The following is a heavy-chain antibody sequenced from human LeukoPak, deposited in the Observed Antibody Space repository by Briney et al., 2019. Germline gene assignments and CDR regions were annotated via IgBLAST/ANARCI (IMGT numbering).Heavy chain of an antibody. CDR1: GFTFSSYG. V-gene: IGHV3-30*02. CDR2: IRYDGSNK. J-gene: IGHJ3*02. Sequence: GGSLRLSCAASGFTFSSYGMHWVRQAPGKGLEWVAFIRYDGSNKYYADSVKGRFTISRDNSKNTLYLQMNSLRAEDTAVYYCARDNLLAAGAFDIWGQGTMVTVSS. CDR3: ARDNLLAAGAFDI. D-gene: IGHD6-25*01.